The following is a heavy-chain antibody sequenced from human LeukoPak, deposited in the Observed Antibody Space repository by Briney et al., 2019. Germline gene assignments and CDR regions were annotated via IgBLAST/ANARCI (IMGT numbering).Heavy chain of an antibody. V-gene: IGHV1-18*01. J-gene: IGHJ4*02. Sequence: ASVKVSCKASGYTFTSYVISWVRQAPGQGLEWMGWISAYNGNTNYAQKLQGRVTMTTDTSTSTAYMELRSLRSDDTAVYYCARVGRAYYGSGSYYVDYWGQGTLVTVSS. CDR2: ISAYNGNT. D-gene: IGHD3-10*01. CDR3: ARVGRAYYGSGSYYVDY. CDR1: GYTFTSYV.